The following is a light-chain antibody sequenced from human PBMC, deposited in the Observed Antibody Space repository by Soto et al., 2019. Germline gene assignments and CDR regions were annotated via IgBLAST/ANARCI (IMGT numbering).Light chain of an antibody. V-gene: IGLV2-14*01. CDR3: SSYTSSSTPYV. CDR2: DVS. Sequence: QSVLTQPASVSGSPVQSITISCTGTSSDFGGYNYVSWYQQHPGKVPKLMIYDVSNRPSGVSNRFSGSKSGNTASLTISGLQAEDEADYYCSSYTSSSTPYVFGTGTKVTVL. J-gene: IGLJ1*01. CDR1: SSDFGGYNY.